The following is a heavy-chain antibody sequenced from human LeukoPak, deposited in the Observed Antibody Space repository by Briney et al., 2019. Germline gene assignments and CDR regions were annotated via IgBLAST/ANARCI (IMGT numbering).Heavy chain of an antibody. Sequence: SETLSLTCAVSGGSISSSNWWSWVRQPPGKGLEWIGEIYHSGSTNYNPSLKSRVTISVDKSKNQFSLKLSSVTAADTAVYYCARVSSNFLNWFDPWGQGTLVTVSS. CDR1: GGSISSSNW. CDR2: IYHSGST. CDR3: ARVSSNFLNWFDP. D-gene: IGHD2/OR15-2a*01. J-gene: IGHJ5*02. V-gene: IGHV4-4*02.